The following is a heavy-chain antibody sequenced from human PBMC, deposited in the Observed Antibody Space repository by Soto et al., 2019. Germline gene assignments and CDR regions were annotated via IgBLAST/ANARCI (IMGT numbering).Heavy chain of an antibody. D-gene: IGHD2-8*01. CDR1: GLIFSNYK. CDR3: ARDTNGLHY. V-gene: IGHV3-74*01. Sequence: EVQLVESGGGLVQPGGSLRLSCAASGLIFSNYKMHWVRQAPGKGLVWVSRISTDGSITDYADSVKGRFTVSRDNAKNTPYLQMNSLRVDDTAVYYCARDTNGLHYWGQGTLVTVSS. J-gene: IGHJ4*02. CDR2: ISTDGSIT.